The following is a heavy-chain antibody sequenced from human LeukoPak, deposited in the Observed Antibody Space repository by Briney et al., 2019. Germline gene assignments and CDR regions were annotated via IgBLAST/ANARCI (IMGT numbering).Heavy chain of an antibody. Sequence: GGSLRLSCAASGFIFSNYELTWVRQAPGRGLEWISFISNSGSTIYYADSVKGRFTISRDNSKNTLYLQMNSLRAEDTAVYYCAKDSRGYSYGVDYWGQGTLVTVSS. D-gene: IGHD5-18*01. J-gene: IGHJ4*02. CDR3: AKDSRGYSYGVDY. CDR1: GFIFSNYE. V-gene: IGHV3-48*03. CDR2: ISNSGSTI.